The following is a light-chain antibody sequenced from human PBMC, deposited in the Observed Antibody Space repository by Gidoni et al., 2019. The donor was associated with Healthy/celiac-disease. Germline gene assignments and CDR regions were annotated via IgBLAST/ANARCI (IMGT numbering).Light chain of an antibody. CDR2: GAS. Sequence: EIVLTQSPGTLSLSPGERATLSCRASQSVSISYLAWYQQKPGQAPRLLIYGASSRANGIPDRFSGSGSGTDFTLTISRLEPEDFAVYYCQQYGSSPSFGPGTKVDIK. CDR1: QSVSISY. V-gene: IGKV3-20*01. CDR3: QQYGSSPS. J-gene: IGKJ3*01.